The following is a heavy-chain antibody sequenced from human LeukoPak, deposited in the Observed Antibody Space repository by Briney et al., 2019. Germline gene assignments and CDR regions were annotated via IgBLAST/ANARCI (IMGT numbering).Heavy chain of an antibody. D-gene: IGHD6-19*01. CDR2: IIPIFGTA. Sequence: ASVKVSCKASGGTFSSYAISWVRQAPGQGLEWVGGIIPIFGTANYAQKFQGRVTITADESTSTAYMKLSSLRSEDTAVYYCARDGTAVAGKGDYWGQGTLVTVSS. CDR3: ARDGTAVAGKGDY. CDR1: GGTFSSYA. J-gene: IGHJ4*02. V-gene: IGHV1-69*13.